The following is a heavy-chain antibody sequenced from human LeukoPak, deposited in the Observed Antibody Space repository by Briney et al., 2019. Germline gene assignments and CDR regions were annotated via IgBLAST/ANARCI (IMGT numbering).Heavy chain of an antibody. CDR2: IKQDGSEK. V-gene: IGHV3-7*01. CDR3: ARDPAIFGVHYYMDV. D-gene: IGHD3-3*01. CDR1: GFTFSSYW. J-gene: IGHJ6*03. Sequence: PGGSLRLSCAASGFTFSSYWMSWVRQAPGKGLEWVANIKQDGSEKYYVDSVKGRFTISRGNAKNSLYLQMNSLRAEDTAVYYCARDPAIFGVHYYMDVWGKGTTVTVSS.